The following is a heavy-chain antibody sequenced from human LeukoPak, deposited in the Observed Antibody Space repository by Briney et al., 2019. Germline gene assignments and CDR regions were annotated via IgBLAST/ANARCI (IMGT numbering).Heavy chain of an antibody. V-gene: IGHV3-7*01. J-gene: IGHJ5*02. CDR2: IKQDGSEK. Sequence: HTGGSLRLSCAASGFTFSSYWMSWVRQAPGKGLEWVANIKQDGSEKYYVDSVKGRFTISRDNAKNSLYLQMNSLRAEDTAVYYCASAVAGSGNWFDPWGRGTLVTVSS. CDR3: ASAVAGSGNWFDP. CDR1: GFTFSSYW. D-gene: IGHD3-10*01.